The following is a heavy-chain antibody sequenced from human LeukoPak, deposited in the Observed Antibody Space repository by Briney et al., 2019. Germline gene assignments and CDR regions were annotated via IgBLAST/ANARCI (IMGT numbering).Heavy chain of an antibody. Sequence: PSGGSLRLSCAASGFTFSTYWMHWVRQAPGKGLEWVSGISGSGVSTYYADSVKGRFSISSDNSKNTLYLQMNSLRADDTAVYYCAKDSNPLAVSGFDYWGQGTLVAVSS. J-gene: IGHJ4*02. CDR1: GFTFSTYW. D-gene: IGHD6-19*01. CDR2: ISGSGVST. CDR3: AKDSNPLAVSGFDY. V-gene: IGHV3-23*01.